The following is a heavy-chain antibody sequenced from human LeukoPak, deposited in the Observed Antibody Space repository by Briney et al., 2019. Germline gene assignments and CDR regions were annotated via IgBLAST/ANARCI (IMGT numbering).Heavy chain of an antibody. V-gene: IGHV1-69*05. Sequence: SVKVSFKASGGTFSNYAVSWVQHAPGQGLEWMGGIIPIFATADYPQKFQGRVTITTDESRTTAYLELRNLRSEDTAVYYCATGEVTYYSRWGFEIWGQGTMVTVSS. CDR2: IIPIFATA. D-gene: IGHD3-16*01. J-gene: IGHJ3*02. CDR1: GGTFSNYA. CDR3: ATGEVTYYSRWGFEI.